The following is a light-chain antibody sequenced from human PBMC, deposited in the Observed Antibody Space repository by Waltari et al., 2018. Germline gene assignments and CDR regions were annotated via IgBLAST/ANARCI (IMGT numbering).Light chain of an antibody. CDR3: QQYFSHPPT. CDR1: QSVHFSAADKNYFKKY. J-gene: IGKJ1*01. CDR2: WWS. V-gene: IGKV4-1*01. Sequence: DIVVTQSPDSLAVSLSEKATINCRSSQSVHFSAADKNYFKKYLDRYQKKPGHRPRILSYWWSTRESGVPDRFSGGGSETEFTLTINDVQPEDVAVYYCQQYFSHPPTFGQGTKVEI.